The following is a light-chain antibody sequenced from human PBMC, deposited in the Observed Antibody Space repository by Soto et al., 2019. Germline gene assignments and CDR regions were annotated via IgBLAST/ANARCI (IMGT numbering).Light chain of an antibody. CDR2: AAS. Sequence: DIQLTQSPAFLSASVGDGVTLTCRASQVITNYVAWYQQKPGKAPHLLIYAASDLKDGVPSRFRGGGSGTEFTLTIAGLQPEDFATYYCQHLTSFGGGTKVEIK. J-gene: IGKJ4*01. CDR1: QVITNY. CDR3: QHLTS. V-gene: IGKV1-9*01.